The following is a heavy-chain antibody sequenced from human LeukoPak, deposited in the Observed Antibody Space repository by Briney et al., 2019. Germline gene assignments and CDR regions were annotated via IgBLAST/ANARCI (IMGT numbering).Heavy chain of an antibody. D-gene: IGHD3-16*02. CDR3: ARTLGWASSRYPFDG. J-gene: IGHJ4*02. Sequence: SETLSLTCTVSGGSISSSNYYWGWIRQPPGKGMEWIGSMYYSGNTDYNPSLKSRVTISVDTSKNQFSLKVNSVTAADTAVYYCARTLGWASSRYPFDGWGQGTLVTVSS. CDR2: MYYSGNT. V-gene: IGHV4-39*01. CDR1: GGSISSSNYY.